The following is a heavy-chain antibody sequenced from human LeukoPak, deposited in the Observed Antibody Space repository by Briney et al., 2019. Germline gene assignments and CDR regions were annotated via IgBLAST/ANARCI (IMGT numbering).Heavy chain of an antibody. J-gene: IGHJ3*02. D-gene: IGHD4-17*01. CDR2: ISGSGGST. V-gene: IGHV3-23*01. Sequence: GGSLRLSCTTPKFNFHNYGLTWVRQAPGKELEWVSSISGSGGSTQYAASVQGRYSISRDNSKNTLYLQMNSLRAEDTAVYYCAKDPNGDYIGAFDIWGQGTMVTVSS. CDR3: AKDPNGDYIGAFDI. CDR1: KFNFHNYG.